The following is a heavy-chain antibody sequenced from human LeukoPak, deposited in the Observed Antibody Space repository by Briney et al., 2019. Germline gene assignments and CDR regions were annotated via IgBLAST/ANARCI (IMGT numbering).Heavy chain of an antibody. CDR3: ARDRFCTTDRCSDY. J-gene: IGHJ4*02. Sequence: GGSLRLSCAASGFNFSYYWMHWVRQAPGKGLVWVARIRTDGTSTSYADSVKGRFTISRDNAKNTLYLQTNSLRVEDTAVYYCARDRFCTTDRCSDYWGQGTLVTVSS. CDR2: IRTDGTST. V-gene: IGHV3-74*01. CDR1: GFNFSYYW. D-gene: IGHD2-8*01.